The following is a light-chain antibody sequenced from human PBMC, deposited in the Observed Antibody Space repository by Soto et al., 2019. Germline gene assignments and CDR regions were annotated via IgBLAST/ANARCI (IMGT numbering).Light chain of an antibody. CDR2: EVR. Sequence: QSVLTQPASVSGSPGQSITISCAGTMRDIGAYNLVSWYQQYPGKAPQLIIYEVRNRPSGISFRFSGSKSGNTASLTISGLQAEDEADYYCSSFTSKSTLIFGGGTKLTVL. CDR1: MRDIGAYNL. CDR3: SSFTSKSTLI. J-gene: IGLJ2*01. V-gene: IGLV2-14*03.